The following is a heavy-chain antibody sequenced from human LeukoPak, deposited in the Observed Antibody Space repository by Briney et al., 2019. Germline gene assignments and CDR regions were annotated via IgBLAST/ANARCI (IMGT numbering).Heavy chain of an antibody. CDR2: INPNSGGT. CDR3: ARERHYYDSSGSDAFDI. V-gene: IGHV1-2*02. Sequence: ASVKVSCKASGYTFTGCYMHWVRQAPGQGLEWMGWINPNSGGTNYAQKFQGRVTMTRDTSISTAYMELSRLRSDDTAVYYCARERHYYDSSGSDAFDIWGQGTMVTVSS. D-gene: IGHD3-22*01. J-gene: IGHJ3*02. CDR1: GYTFTGCY.